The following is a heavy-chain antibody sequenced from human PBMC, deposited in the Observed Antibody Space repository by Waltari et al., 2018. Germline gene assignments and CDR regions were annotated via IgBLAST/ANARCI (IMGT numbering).Heavy chain of an antibody. V-gene: IGHV1-69*08. D-gene: IGHD1-26*01. J-gene: IGHJ6*02. Sequence: QVQLVQSGAEVKKPGSSVKVSCKASGGTFSSYAISWVRQAPGQGLEWMGRIIPIFVTANYAQKFQGRVTITADKSTSTAYMELSSLRSEDTAVYYCARGGSYPSYYYYGMDVWGQGTTVTVSS. CDR1: GGTFSSYA. CDR2: IIPIFVTA. CDR3: ARGGSYPSYYYYGMDV.